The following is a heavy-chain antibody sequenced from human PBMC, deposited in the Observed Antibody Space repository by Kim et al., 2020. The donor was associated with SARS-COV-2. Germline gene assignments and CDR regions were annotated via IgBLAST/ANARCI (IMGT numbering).Heavy chain of an antibody. V-gene: IGHV3-30*18. J-gene: IGHJ4*01. Sequence: GGSLRLSCAASGFTFSTYAMHWVRQAPGKRLEWVAALSDDGSNKYYADSVKGRFTISRDNSKNTLYLQMNSLRAEDTSLYYCAKGAFSYGTIDYCGHGTL. CDR2: LSDDGSNK. D-gene: IGHD5-18*01. CDR1: GFTFSTYA. CDR3: AKGAFSYGTIDY.